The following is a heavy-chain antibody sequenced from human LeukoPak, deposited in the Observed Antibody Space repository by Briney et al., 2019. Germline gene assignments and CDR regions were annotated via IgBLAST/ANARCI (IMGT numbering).Heavy chain of an antibody. CDR2: ISHSGGAT. CDR3: AKENIRREPMVTAIVYDY. V-gene: IGHV3-23*01. CDR1: QFTFSSSD. J-gene: IGHJ4*02. Sequence: GGSLRLSCAASQFTFSSSDMSWVRQAPGKGLEWVAAISHSGGATYYADSVKGWFTISRDNSKNTLYLQMTSLRAEDTAVYYCAKENIRREPMVTAIVYDYWGQGTPVTVSS. D-gene: IGHD2-21*02.